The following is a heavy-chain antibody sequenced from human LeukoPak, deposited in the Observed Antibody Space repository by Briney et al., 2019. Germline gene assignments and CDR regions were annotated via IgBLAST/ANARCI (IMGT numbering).Heavy chain of an antibody. Sequence: ASVKVSCKASGYTFTGYYMHWVRQAPGQGLEWMGWINPNSGGTNYAQKFQGRATMTRDTSISTAYMELSRLRSDDTAVYYCARALEQQLVLDAFDIWGQGTMVTVSS. CDR3: ARALEQQLVLDAFDI. CDR2: INPNSGGT. J-gene: IGHJ3*02. CDR1: GYTFTGYY. D-gene: IGHD6-13*01. V-gene: IGHV1-2*02.